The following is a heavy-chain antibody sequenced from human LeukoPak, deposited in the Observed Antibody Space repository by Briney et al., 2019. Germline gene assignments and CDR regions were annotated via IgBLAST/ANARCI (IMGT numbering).Heavy chain of an antibody. V-gene: IGHV3-30-3*01. J-gene: IGHJ4*02. D-gene: IGHD6-13*01. CDR2: ISYDGSNK. Sequence: GGSLRLSCAASGFTFSYYNMNWVRQAPGKGLEWVAVISYDGSNKYYADSVKGRFTISRDNSKNTLYLQMNSLRAEDTAVYYCARDKWVLAAAGTWYFDYWGQGTLVTVSS. CDR1: GFTFSYYN. CDR3: ARDKWVLAAAGTWYFDY.